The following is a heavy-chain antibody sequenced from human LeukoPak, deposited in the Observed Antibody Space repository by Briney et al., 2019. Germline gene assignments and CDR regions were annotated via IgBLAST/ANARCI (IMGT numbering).Heavy chain of an antibody. Sequence: PSETLSLTCTVSGGSISSGDYYWSWIRQPPGTGLEWIGYIYYSGSTYYNPSLKSRVTISVDTSKNQFSLKLSSVTAADTAVYYCARAPVTAPLDYWGQGTLVTVSS. J-gene: IGHJ4*02. V-gene: IGHV4-30-4*08. CDR1: GGSISSGDYY. CDR3: ARAPVTAPLDY. CDR2: IYYSGST.